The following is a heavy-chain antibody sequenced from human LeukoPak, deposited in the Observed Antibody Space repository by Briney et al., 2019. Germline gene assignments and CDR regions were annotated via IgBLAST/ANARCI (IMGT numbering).Heavy chain of an antibody. V-gene: IGHV1-18*01. D-gene: IGHD3-16*01. CDR3: ARDHWSDDYVWGSYGY. J-gene: IGHJ4*02. CDR2: ISAYNGNT. CDR1: GYTFTSYG. Sequence: ASVKVSCKASGYTFTSYGISWVRQAPGQGLEWMGWISAYNGNTNYAQKLQGRVTMTTDTSTSTAYMELRSLRSDDTAVCYCARDHWSDDYVWGSYGYWGQGTLVTVSS.